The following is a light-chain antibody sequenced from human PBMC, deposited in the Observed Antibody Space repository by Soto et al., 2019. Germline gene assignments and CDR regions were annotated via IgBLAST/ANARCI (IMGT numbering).Light chain of an antibody. V-gene: IGKV1-8*01. Sequence: AIRMTLSPSSFSASTGDRVTITCRASQGISSYLAWYQQKPGEAPKLLIYAASTLQSEVPSRFSGSGSGTDFTLTISCLQSEDFATYYCQQYYSFPPTFGQGTKVEIK. J-gene: IGKJ1*01. CDR1: QGISSY. CDR2: AAS. CDR3: QQYYSFPPT.